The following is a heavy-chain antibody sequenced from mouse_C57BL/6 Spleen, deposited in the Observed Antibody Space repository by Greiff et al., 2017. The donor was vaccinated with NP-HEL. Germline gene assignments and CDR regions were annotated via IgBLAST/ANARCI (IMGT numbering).Heavy chain of an antibody. CDR1: GYTFTDYY. Sequence: QVQLKESGPELVKPGASVKISCKASGYTFTDYYINWVKQRPGQGLEWIGWIFPGSGSTYYNEKFKGKATLTVDKSSSTAYMLLSSLTSEDSAVYFCARGDDTTVVAPFAYWGQGTLVTVSA. D-gene: IGHD1-1*01. CDR3: ARGDDTTVVAPFAY. CDR2: IFPGSGST. V-gene: IGHV1-75*01. J-gene: IGHJ3*01.